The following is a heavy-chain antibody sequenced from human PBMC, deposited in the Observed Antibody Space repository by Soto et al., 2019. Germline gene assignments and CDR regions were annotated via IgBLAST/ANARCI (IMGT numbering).Heavy chain of an antibody. D-gene: IGHD2-15*01. V-gene: IGHV1-8*01. CDR2: MNPGSGNT. J-gene: IGHJ4*02. Sequence: QVQLVQSGAEVKKPGASVKVSCKTSGYTFANNDINWVRQAPGRGLEWMGWMNPGSGNTGYAHQFNGRVTMTRKTSINTAYMELTSLTSYDTAVYFWARVVSGGHSDYWRQGTLVTVSS. CDR3: ARVVSGGHSDY. CDR1: GYTFANND.